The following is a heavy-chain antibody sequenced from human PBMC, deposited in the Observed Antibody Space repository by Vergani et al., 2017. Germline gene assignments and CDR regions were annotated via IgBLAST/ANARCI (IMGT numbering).Heavy chain of an antibody. CDR1: GATFRSNT. CDR2: IIPVLGKT. J-gene: IGHJ6*02. V-gene: IGHV1-69*08. Sequence: QVQLVQSGAEVKKPGSSVKVSCKASGATFRSNTISWVRQVPGQGLEWMGRIIPVLGKTKYAQDFQGRLTITADTSTSTAYMELTSLRSQDTAVYYCASDPLLYVGDPEDYYYGMDVWAQGTTVTVSS. D-gene: IGHD2-15*01. CDR3: ASDPLLYVGDPEDYYYGMDV.